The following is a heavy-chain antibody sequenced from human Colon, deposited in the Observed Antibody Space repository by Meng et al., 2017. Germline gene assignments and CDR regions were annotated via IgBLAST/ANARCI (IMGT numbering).Heavy chain of an antibody. D-gene: IGHD3-22*01. CDR1: GGSLSTYY. CDR3: AREATSSGSPYYFDY. Sequence: SETLSLTCTVSGGSLSTYYWSWIQQPAGKGLEWIGRIYTSGDSNYNPSLKSRDTLSVDTSKNQFSLKLNSVTAADTAVYYCAREATSSGSPYYFDYWGQGRLVTVSS. V-gene: IGHV4-4*07. J-gene: IGHJ4*02. CDR2: IYTSGDS.